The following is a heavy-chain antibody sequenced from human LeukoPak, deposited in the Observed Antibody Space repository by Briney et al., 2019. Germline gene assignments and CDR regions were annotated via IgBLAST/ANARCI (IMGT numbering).Heavy chain of an antibody. CDR3: ARDSLPGVSQLEFDY. V-gene: IGHV1-18*01. Sequence: GGSVTVSRKATGYSFINYGDSWGRQAPGQGVEWRGWMSAYNGNTNYAQKLQGRVTMTTDTPTTTAYLELRSLRSDDTAVYYCARDSLPGVSQLEFDYWGQGTLVTVSS. CDR2: MSAYNGNT. J-gene: IGHJ4*02. CDR1: GYSFINYG. D-gene: IGHD1-1*01.